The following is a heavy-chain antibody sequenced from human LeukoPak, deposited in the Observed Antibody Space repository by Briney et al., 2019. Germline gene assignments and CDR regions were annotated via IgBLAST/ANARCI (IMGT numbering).Heavy chain of an antibody. D-gene: IGHD1-14*01. J-gene: IGHJ3*02. CDR1: GFTVSNNY. CDR2: TYSDGNT. CDR3: VRKNQDFNAAFDI. V-gene: IGHV3-53*01. Sequence: GGSLRRSCAASGFTVSNNYMSWVRQAPGKGLEWVSITYSDGNTNYAVSVKGRFTISRDTSQNTLSLQMNSLRAEDTAVYYCVRKNQDFNAAFDIWGQGTVVTVSS.